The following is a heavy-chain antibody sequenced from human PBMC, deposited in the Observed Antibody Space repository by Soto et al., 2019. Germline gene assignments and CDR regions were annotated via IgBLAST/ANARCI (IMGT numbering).Heavy chain of an antibody. CDR2: IYSGGSI. CDR3: ARFGNYYYYYGMDV. V-gene: IGHV3-66*01. D-gene: IGHD3-10*01. J-gene: IGHJ6*02. CDR1: GFTVSSNY. Sequence: GGSLRVSCAASGFTVSSNYMSWVRQAPGKGLEWVSVIYSGGSIYYADSVKGRFTISRDNSKNTLYLQMNSLRAEDTAVYYCARFGNYYYYYGMDVWGQGTTVTVSS.